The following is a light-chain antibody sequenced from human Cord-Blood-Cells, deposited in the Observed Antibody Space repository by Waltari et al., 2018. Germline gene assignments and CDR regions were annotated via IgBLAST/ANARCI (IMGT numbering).Light chain of an antibody. CDR2: AAS. V-gene: IGKV1-39*01. Sequence: DIQMTQSPSSLSASVGDRVTITCRASQSISSYLNWYQQKPGKAPKLLIYAASSLHSGVPSRFSGSGSGTDFTLTISSLQPADFATYYCQQSYSTPFTFGPGTKVDIK. CDR3: QQSYSTPFT. CDR1: QSISSY. J-gene: IGKJ3*01.